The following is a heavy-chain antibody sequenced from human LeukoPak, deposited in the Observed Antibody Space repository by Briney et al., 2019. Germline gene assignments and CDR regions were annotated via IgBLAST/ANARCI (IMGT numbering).Heavy chain of an antibody. Sequence: GGSLRLSCAASGFTFSSYGMHWVRQAPGKGLEWVAFIRYDGSNKYYADSVKGRFTISRDNSKNTLYLQMNSLRAEDTAVYYCANSHSVVPPLPPYWGQGTLVTVSS. CDR1: GFTFSSYG. CDR2: IRYDGSNK. J-gene: IGHJ4*02. CDR3: ANSHSVVPPLPPY. D-gene: IGHD2-2*01. V-gene: IGHV3-30*02.